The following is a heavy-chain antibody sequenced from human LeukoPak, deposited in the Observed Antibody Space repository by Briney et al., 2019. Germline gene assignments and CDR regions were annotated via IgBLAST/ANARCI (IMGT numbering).Heavy chain of an antibody. CDR2: IAPNSGDT. D-gene: IGHD6-19*01. CDR3: ARGRSSSGWYEGP. V-gene: IGHV1-2*02. CDR1: GYTFTDYY. Sequence: ASVKVSCKASGYTFTDYYMHWVRQAPGQGLEWMGWIAPNSGDTNYAQKFQGRVTMTRDTSISTAHMELSSLRSEDTAVYYCARGRSSSGWYEGPWGQGTLVTVSS. J-gene: IGHJ5*02.